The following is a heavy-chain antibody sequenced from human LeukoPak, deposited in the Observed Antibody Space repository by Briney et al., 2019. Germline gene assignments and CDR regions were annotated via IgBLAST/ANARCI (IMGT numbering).Heavy chain of an antibody. Sequence: SETLSLTCTVSGGAISSYYWSWIRQPPGKGLEWIGYIYYSGSTNYNPSLKSRVTISVDTSKNQFSLKLSSVTAADTAVYYCARAGKGWFRHFDYWGQGTLVTVSS. D-gene: IGHD2-15*01. CDR2: IYYSGST. J-gene: IGHJ4*02. V-gene: IGHV4-59*01. CDR3: ARAGKGWFRHFDY. CDR1: GGAISSYY.